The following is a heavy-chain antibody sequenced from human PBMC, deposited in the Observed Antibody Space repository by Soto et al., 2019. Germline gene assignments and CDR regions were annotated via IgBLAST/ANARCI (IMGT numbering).Heavy chain of an antibody. CDR3: AIDSGYMRLADY. CDR2: INRSGST. Sequence: TSETLSLTCAVYGGSFSGYYWSWIRQPPGKGLEWIGEINRSGSTNYNPSLKSRVTISVDTSKNQFSLKLSSVTAADTAVYYCAIDSGYMRLADYWGQGTLVTVSS. CDR1: GGSFSGYY. V-gene: IGHV4-34*01. J-gene: IGHJ4*02. D-gene: IGHD3-22*01.